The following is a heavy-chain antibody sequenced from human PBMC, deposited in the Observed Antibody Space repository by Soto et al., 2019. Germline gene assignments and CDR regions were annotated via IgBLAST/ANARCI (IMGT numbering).Heavy chain of an antibody. V-gene: IGHV3-23*01. Sequence: GGSLTLSCAASGFTFSSDAMSWVRQAPWKGLEWVSAISGSGGSTYYADSVKGRFTISRDNSKNTLYLQMNSLRAEETAVYYCAKDSGYSRSSPAYFYYGMDVWGPGTTVTVFS. CDR2: ISGSGGST. D-gene: IGHD6-6*01. CDR3: AKDSGYSRSSPAYFYYGMDV. CDR1: GFTFSSDA. J-gene: IGHJ6*02.